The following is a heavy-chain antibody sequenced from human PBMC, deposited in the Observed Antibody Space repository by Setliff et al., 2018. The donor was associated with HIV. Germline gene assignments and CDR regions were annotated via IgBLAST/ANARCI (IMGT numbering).Heavy chain of an antibody. CDR2: IVPIFGTT. J-gene: IGHJ4*02. CDR3: ARDGGDGSGYYYADY. V-gene: IGHV1-69*13. CDR1: GGTFSSYT. Sequence: SVKVSCKASGGTFSSYTISWVRQAPGQGLEWMGGIVPIFGTTKSAQKFQGRVTITADESTSTAYMELNGLRSEDTAVFYCARDGGDGSGYYYADYWGQGTLVTVSS. D-gene: IGHD3-22*01.